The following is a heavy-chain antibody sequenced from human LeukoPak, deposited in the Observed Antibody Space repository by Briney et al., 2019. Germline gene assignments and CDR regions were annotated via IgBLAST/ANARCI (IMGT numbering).Heavy chain of an antibody. V-gene: IGHV3-21*01. J-gene: IGHJ4*02. CDR3: ARESVDYDILTGYQFDY. CDR2: ISSSSSYI. Sequence: GGSLRLSCAASGLTFSSYSMNWVRQAPGKGLEWVSSISSSSSYIYYADSVKGRFTISRDNAKNSLYLQMNSLRAEDTAVYYCARESVDYDILTGYQFDYWGQGTLVTVSS. CDR1: GLTFSSYS. D-gene: IGHD3-9*01.